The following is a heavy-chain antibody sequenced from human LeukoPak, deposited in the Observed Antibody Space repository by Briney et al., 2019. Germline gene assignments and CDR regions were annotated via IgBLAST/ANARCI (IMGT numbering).Heavy chain of an antibody. Sequence: GGSLRLSCAASGFTFSHYAMHWVRQAPGKGLEYVSAISSNGGSTYYANSVKGRFTISRDNSKNTLYLQMGSLRAEDMGVYYCARDSITVSVGAFDIWGQGTMVIVSP. J-gene: IGHJ3*02. V-gene: IGHV3-64*01. D-gene: IGHD2-2*01. CDR1: GFTFSHYA. CDR2: ISSNGGST. CDR3: ARDSITVSVGAFDI.